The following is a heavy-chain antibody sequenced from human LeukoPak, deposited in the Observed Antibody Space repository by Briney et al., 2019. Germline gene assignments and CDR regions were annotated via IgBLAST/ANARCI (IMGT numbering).Heavy chain of an antibody. CDR3: AVTRTIFGVVIEYNWFDP. Sequence: GESLKISCKGSGYSFTSYWIGWVRQMPGKGLEWMGIIYPGDSDTRYSPSFQGQVTISADKSISTAYLQWSSLKASDTAMYYCAVTRTIFGVVIEYNWFDPWGKGTLVTVSS. J-gene: IGHJ5*02. D-gene: IGHD3-3*01. V-gene: IGHV5-51*01. CDR2: IYPGDSDT. CDR1: GYSFTSYW.